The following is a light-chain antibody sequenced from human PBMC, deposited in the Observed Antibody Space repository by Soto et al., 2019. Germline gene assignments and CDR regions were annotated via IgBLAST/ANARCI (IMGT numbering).Light chain of an antibody. Sequence: EIVLTQSPATLSLSPGERATLSCRASQSVSSYLAWYQQKPGQAPRLLIYDASNRATGIPARFSGSGSGTDFTLTISSLEPEDVAVYYCQQRSNWHRLITFGQGTRLEIK. CDR2: DAS. CDR3: QQRSNWHRLIT. J-gene: IGKJ5*01. CDR1: QSVSSY. V-gene: IGKV3-11*01.